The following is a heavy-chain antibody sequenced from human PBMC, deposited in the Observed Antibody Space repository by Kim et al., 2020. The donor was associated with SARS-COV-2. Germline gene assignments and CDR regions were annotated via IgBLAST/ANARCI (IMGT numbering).Heavy chain of an antibody. D-gene: IGHD3-9*01. J-gene: IGHJ5*01. Sequence: GGSLRLSCVASGFTFNPYAIPWVLPAPGTGLEWLSVISSDGDNPYYADSVKGRFTISSDNSQNTLSLQMNSLRPDDTALYSCASVRSHFGFLTGPPDS. CDR3: ASVRSHFGFLTGPPDS. V-gene: IGHV3-30*04. CDR2: ISSDGDNP. CDR1: GFTFNPYA.